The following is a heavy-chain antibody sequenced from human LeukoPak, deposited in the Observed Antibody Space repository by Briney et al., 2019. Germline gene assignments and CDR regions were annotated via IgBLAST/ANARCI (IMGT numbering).Heavy chain of an antibody. CDR1: GFTFNNYG. Sequence: PGGSLRLSCAVSGFTFNNYGTHWVRQAPGEGLEWVAVVWHDGSNKYHADSVKGRFTISRDNSKNTLYLQMDSLRVEDTAVYYCARDLNPPLLRYFDWLFQPFIDPWGQGTLVTVSS. D-gene: IGHD3-9*01. CDR2: VWHDGSNK. CDR3: ARDLNPPLLRYFDWLFQPFIDP. J-gene: IGHJ5*02. V-gene: IGHV3-33*01.